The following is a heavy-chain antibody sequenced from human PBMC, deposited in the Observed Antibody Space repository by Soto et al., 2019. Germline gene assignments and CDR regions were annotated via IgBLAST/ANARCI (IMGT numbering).Heavy chain of an antibody. Sequence: SETLSLTCTVSGGSISSSSYYWGWFRQPPGKGLEWIGSVYHSGNTYYNPSLKSRVTISVDTSKNQFSLKLSSVPAADTAVYYGAGGGVPNVGWVDPWGQGTLVTVS. D-gene: IGHD3-16*01. J-gene: IGHJ5*02. V-gene: IGHV4-39*01. CDR1: GGSISSSSYY. CDR2: VYHSGNT. CDR3: AGGGVPNVGWVDP.